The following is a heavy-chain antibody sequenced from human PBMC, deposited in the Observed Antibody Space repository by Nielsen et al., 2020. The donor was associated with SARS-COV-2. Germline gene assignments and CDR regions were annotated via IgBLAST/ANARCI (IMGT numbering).Heavy chain of an antibody. Sequence: SVKVSCKASGFTFSNSVQWVRQPRGQRLEWMGWIIVDNGRTNYAQKLQERLTITTDMSTGTAYMELSSLRSEDTAVYFCVTVLADLAFDPWGQGTLVTVSS. CDR1: GFTFSNSV. V-gene: IGHV1-58*01. J-gene: IGHJ5*02. CDR2: IIVDNGRT. CDR3: VTVLADLAFDP.